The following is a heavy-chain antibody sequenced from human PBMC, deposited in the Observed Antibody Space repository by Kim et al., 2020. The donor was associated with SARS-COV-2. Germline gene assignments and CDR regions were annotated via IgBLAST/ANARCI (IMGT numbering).Heavy chain of an antibody. CDR1: GFSFSAYY. CDR3: ARVSSESSGYGEESFDV. J-gene: IGHJ3*01. D-gene: IGHD3-22*01. V-gene: IGHV3-11*01. CDR2: ISGVSSTI. Sequence: GGSLRLSCAASGFSFSAYYMSWFRQAPGKGLEWVSYISGVSSTIYYAESLKGRFTISRDNAKNSLYLHMDSLRAEDTAVYYCARVSSESSGYGEESFDVWGQGTLVTVSS.